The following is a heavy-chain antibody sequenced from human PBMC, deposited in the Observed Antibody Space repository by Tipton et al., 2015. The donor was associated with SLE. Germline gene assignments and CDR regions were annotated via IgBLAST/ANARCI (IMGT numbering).Heavy chain of an antibody. CDR3: ARGSKGLRWGQNAFDI. V-gene: IGHV4-34*01. CDR1: GGSFSGYY. Sequence: TLSLTCAVYGGSFSGYYWSWIRQPPGKGLEWIGEINHSGSTNYNPSLKSRVTISVDTFKNQFSLKVNSVTAADTAVYYCARGSKGLRWGQNAFDIWGQGTMVTVSS. J-gene: IGHJ3*02. D-gene: IGHD5-12*01. CDR2: INHSGST.